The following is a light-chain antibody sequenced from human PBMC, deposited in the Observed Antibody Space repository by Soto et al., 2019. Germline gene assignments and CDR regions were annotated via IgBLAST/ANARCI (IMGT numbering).Light chain of an antibody. CDR1: QSVSSSY. CDR2: GAS. Sequence: EIVVTQSPGTLSLSPGERATLSCRASQSVSSSYLAWYQQKPGQAPRLLIYGASSRATGIPDRFSGSGSGTDFTLTISRLEPEDFAVYYCQQYGSSLWPFGQGTKLDIK. J-gene: IGKJ1*01. CDR3: QQYGSSLWP. V-gene: IGKV3-20*01.